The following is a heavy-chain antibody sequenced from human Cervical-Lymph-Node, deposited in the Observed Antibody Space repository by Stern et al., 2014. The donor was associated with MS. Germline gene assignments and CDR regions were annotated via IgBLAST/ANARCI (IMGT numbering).Heavy chain of an antibody. J-gene: IGHJ3*02. CDR1: GGTFSSYT. D-gene: IGHD3-10*01. V-gene: IGHV1-69*04. CDR3: ARESTGDAFDI. Sequence: VQLVQSGAEVKKPGSLVKVSCKASGGTFSSYTITWVRQAPGQGLEWMGRIIAIVGIADYAQKFQGRVTITADKSTSTAYMELSSLRSEDTAVYYCARESTGDAFDIWGQGTMVTVSS. CDR2: IIAIVGIA.